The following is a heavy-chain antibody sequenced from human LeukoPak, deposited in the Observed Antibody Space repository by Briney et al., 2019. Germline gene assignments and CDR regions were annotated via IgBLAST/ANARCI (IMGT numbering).Heavy chain of an antibody. D-gene: IGHD6-19*01. J-gene: IGHJ6*02. CDR2: ISGSGTNT. V-gene: IGHV3-23*01. Sequence: GGSLRLSCAASEFTFSSYAMTWVRQAPGKGLEWVSAISGSGTNTYYSGSVRGRFTISRDNAKNSLYLQMNSLRAEDTAVYYCARDSGSGDYGMDVWGQGTTVTVSS. CDR3: ARDSGSGDYGMDV. CDR1: EFTFSSYA.